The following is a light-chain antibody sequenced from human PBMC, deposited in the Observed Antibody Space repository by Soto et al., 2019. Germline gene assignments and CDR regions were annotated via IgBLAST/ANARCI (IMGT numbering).Light chain of an antibody. V-gene: IGKV1-5*03. CDR1: QSIRTW. J-gene: IGKJ4*01. CDR2: KAS. Sequence: DIQMTQSPSTLSASVGDRVTITCRASQSIRTWLAWYQQKPGKAPRLLIYKASNLEGGVPSRFSGSGSGPEFSISISSLQPDDFATYYCQQYNTYPLTFGGGTTAEIK. CDR3: QQYNTYPLT.